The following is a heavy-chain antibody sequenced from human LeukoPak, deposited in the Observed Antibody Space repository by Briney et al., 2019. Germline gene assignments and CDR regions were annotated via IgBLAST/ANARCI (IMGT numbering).Heavy chain of an antibody. CDR2: INPNSGGT. CDR1: GYTFTGYY. D-gene: IGHD4-17*01. Sequence: GASVKVSCKASGYTFTGYYMHWVRQAPGQGLEWMGRINPNSGGTKYAQKFQGRVTMTRDTSISTAYVELSRLRSDDTAVYYCARVKMTTVTTYDYWGQGTLVTVSS. J-gene: IGHJ4*02. CDR3: ARVKMTTVTTYDY. V-gene: IGHV1-2*06.